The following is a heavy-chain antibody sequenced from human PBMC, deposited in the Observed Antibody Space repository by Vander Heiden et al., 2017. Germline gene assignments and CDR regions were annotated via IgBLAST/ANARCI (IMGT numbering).Heavy chain of an antibody. Sequence: QVQLQQWGAGLLKPSETLSLTCASYGGSFSGYYWSWIRQPPGKGLEWIGEINHSGSTNYNPSLKSRVTISVDTSKNQFSLKLSSVTAADTAVYYCARGIVGATTDYWGQGTLVTVAS. CDR2: INHSGST. CDR3: ARGIVGATTDY. D-gene: IGHD1-26*01. J-gene: IGHJ4*02. CDR1: GGSFSGYY. V-gene: IGHV4-34*01.